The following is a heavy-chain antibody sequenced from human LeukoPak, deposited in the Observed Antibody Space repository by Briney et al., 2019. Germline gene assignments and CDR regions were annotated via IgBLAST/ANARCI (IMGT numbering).Heavy chain of an antibody. J-gene: IGHJ5*02. CDR3: AKDLSNWVTKGYFWFDP. V-gene: IGHV3-74*01. CDR1: GFTFSSYW. CDR2: INSDGSST. D-gene: IGHD2-21*01. Sequence: GGSLRLSCAASGFTFSSYWMHWVRQAPGKGLVWVSRINSDGSSTSYADSVKGRFTISRDNSKNTLYLQMNSLRAEDTAVYYCAKDLSNWVTKGYFWFDPWGQGTLVTVSS.